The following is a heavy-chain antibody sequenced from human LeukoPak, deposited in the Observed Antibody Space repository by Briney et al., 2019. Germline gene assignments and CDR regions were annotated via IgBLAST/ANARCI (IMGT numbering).Heavy chain of an antibody. D-gene: IGHD1-26*01. J-gene: IGHJ5*02. Sequence: GGSLRLSCAASGFTFSRYAMHWVRQAPGKGLEWVSYISSGSSTMYYADSVKGRFTISRDNAKNSLYLQMNSLRAEDTAVYYCARDGPRVGATGFDPWGQGTLVTVSS. CDR2: ISSGSSTM. V-gene: IGHV3-48*01. CDR1: GFTFSRYA. CDR3: ARDGPRVGATGFDP.